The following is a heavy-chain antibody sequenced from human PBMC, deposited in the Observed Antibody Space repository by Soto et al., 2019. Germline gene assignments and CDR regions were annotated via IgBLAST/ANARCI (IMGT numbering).Heavy chain of an antibody. V-gene: IGHV4-34*01. CDR3: ARGLSFGTIFGVVRSRYGMDV. Sequence: QVQLQQWGAGLLKPSETLSLTCAVYGGSFSGYYWSWIRQPPGKGLEWIGEINHSGSTNYNPSLKSRVTISVDTSKNQFSLKLSSVTPADTAVYYCARGLSFGTIFGVVRSRYGMDVWGQGTTVTVSS. J-gene: IGHJ6*02. CDR2: INHSGST. CDR1: GGSFSGYY. D-gene: IGHD3-3*01.